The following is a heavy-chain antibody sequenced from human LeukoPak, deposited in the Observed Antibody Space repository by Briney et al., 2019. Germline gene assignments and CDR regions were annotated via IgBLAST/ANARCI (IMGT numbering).Heavy chain of an antibody. CDR3: AKSLRGYDILTGYYEYFDY. V-gene: IGHV3-23*01. CDR1: GFTFSSYW. CDR2: ISGSGGST. D-gene: IGHD3-9*01. Sequence: GGSLRLSCGASGFTFSSYWMHWVRQAPGKGLEWVSAISGSGGSTYYADSVKGRFTISRDNSKNTLYLQMNSLRAEDTAVYYCAKSLRGYDILTGYYEYFDYWGQGTLVTVSS. J-gene: IGHJ4*02.